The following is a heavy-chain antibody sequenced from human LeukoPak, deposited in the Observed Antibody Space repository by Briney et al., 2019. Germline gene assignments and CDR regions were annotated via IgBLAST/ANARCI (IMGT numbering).Heavy chain of an antibody. CDR2: IWYDGSNK. Sequence: PGRSLRLSCAASGFTFSSYGMHWVRQAPGKGLEWVAVIWYDGSNKYYADSVKGRFTISRDNSKNTLYLQMNSLRAEDTAVNYCARDRGQQIDYWGQGTLVTVSS. J-gene: IGHJ4*02. V-gene: IGHV3-33*01. CDR3: ARDRGQQIDY. D-gene: IGHD3-10*01. CDR1: GFTFSSYG.